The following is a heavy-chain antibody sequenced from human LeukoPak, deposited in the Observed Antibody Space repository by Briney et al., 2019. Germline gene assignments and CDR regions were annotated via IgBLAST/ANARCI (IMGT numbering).Heavy chain of an antibody. Sequence: PGGSLRLSCAASRFTFSSYAMSWVRQAPGKGLEWVSAISGRGDNTYYADSVKGRFTISRDNSKNTLYLQMNSLRAEDTAVYYCAKDRARYSSGEIDYWGQGTLVTVSS. CDR1: RFTFSSYA. D-gene: IGHD6-19*01. CDR2: ISGRGDNT. V-gene: IGHV3-23*01. J-gene: IGHJ4*02. CDR3: AKDRARYSSGEIDY.